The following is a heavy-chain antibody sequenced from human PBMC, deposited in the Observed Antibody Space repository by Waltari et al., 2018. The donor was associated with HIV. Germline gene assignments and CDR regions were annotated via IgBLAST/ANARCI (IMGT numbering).Heavy chain of an antibody. CDR2: IIPIFGTS. D-gene: IGHD6-19*01. V-gene: IGHV1-69*01. Sequence: QVQLVQSGAEVKKPGSSVKVSCKASGGTFSSYAISWVRQAPGQGLEWLGGIIPIFGTSIYEQNCPGRVKFTADESTSTAYMELSSLRSDDTAVYYCSRMNEVAVAGTGFDAFDIWGQGTKVTVSS. CDR1: GGTFSSYA. CDR3: SRMNEVAVAGTGFDAFDI. J-gene: IGHJ3*02.